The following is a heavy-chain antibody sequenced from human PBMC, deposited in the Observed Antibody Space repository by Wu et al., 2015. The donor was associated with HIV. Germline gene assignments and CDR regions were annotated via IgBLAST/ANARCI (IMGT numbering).Heavy chain of an antibody. CDR1: GYTFTSYD. J-gene: IGHJ3*02. CDR3: ARFQYYYDSGGYYGQYSFDI. Sequence: QVQLVQSGAEVKKPGASVKVSCKASGYTFTSYDINWVRQATGQGLEWMGWMNPNSGNTGYAQKFQGRVTMTRNTSISTAYMELSSLRSEDTAVYYCARFQYYYDSGGYYGQYSFDIWGQGTTVTVSS. CDR2: MNPNSGNT. D-gene: IGHD3-22*01. V-gene: IGHV1-8*01.